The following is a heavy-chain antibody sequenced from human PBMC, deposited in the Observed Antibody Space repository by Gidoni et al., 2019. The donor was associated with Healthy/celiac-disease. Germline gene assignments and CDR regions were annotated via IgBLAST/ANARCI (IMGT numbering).Heavy chain of an antibody. CDR2: ISSSSSTI. CDR1: GFTFSSYS. CDR3: AREEDYGSGSIFDY. V-gene: IGHV3-48*02. Sequence: EVQLVESGGGLVQPGGYLRLSCAASGFTFSSYSMNWVRQAPGKGLEWVSYISSSSSTIYYADSVKGRFTISRDNAKNSLYLQMNSLRDEDTAVYYCAREEDYGSGSIFDYWGQGTLVTVSS. D-gene: IGHD3-10*01. J-gene: IGHJ4*02.